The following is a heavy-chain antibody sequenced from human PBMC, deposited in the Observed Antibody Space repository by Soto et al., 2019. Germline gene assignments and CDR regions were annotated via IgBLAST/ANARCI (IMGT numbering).Heavy chain of an antibody. CDR1: GFTFSSYW. J-gene: IGHJ4*02. CDR3: ARVVITFFVVVIVVDYFDY. Sequence: GGSLRLSCAASGFTFSSYWMSWVRQAPGKGLEWVANIKQDGSEKYYVDSVKGRFTISRDNAKNSLYLQMNSLRAEDTAVYYCARVVITFFVVVIVVDYFDYWGPGTRVTVFS. CDR2: IKQDGSEK. D-gene: IGHD3-3*01. V-gene: IGHV3-7*01.